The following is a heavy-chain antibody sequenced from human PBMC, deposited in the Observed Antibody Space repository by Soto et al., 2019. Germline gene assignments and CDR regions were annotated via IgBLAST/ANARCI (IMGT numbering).Heavy chain of an antibody. V-gene: IGHV4-30-4*01. D-gene: IGHD6-13*01. CDR3: ARHRGFRAPGNYYYGMDL. Sequence: QVQLQESGPGLVKPSQTLSLTCTVSGGSISSGDYYWSWIRQPPGKGLEWIGYIYYSGSTYYNPSLNSRVTISLDTTKNQFSLKLSSVTAADTAVYYCARHRGFRAPGNYYYGMDLWGQRTTVTVSS. J-gene: IGHJ6*02. CDR2: IYYSGST. CDR1: GGSISSGDYY.